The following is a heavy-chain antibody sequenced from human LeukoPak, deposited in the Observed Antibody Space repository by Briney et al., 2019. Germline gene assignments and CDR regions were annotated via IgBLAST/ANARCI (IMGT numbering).Heavy chain of an antibody. CDR3: ARDPYSSSWSYGMDV. V-gene: IGHV3-7*05. CDR2: IKQDGSET. Sequence: PGGSLRLSCTATGFTFSNHWMSWVRQTPEKGLEWVANIKQDGSETVYVDSVKGRFTISRDNAQSSLYLQMNSLRAEDTAVYYCARDPYSSSWSYGMDVWGQGTAVTVSS. CDR1: GFTFSNHW. J-gene: IGHJ6*02. D-gene: IGHD6-13*01.